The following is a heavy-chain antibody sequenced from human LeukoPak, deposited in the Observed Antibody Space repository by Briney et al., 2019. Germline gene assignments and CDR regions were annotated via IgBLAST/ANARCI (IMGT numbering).Heavy chain of an antibody. Sequence: GGSLRLSCAASGFTFSIYSMNWVRQAPGKALEWVSSISSGSSYIYYADSVKGRFTISGDNAKNSLYLQMNSLRAEDTAVYYCARDEALGYWGQGTLVTVSS. J-gene: IGHJ4*02. D-gene: IGHD3-16*01. CDR1: GFTFSIYS. V-gene: IGHV3-21*01. CDR3: ARDEALGY. CDR2: ISSGSSYI.